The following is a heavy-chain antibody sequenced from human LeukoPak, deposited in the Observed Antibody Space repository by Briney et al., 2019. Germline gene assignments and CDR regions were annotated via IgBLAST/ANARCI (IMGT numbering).Heavy chain of an antibody. Sequence: SETLSLTCTVSGGSISGYYWSWIRQPPGKGLEWIGYIYYSGSTNYNPSLKSRVTISVDTSKNQFSLKLSSVTAADTAVYYCARHLWTVTWVYYYGMDVWGQGTTVTVPS. CDR3: ARHLWTVTWVYYYGMDV. CDR2: IYYSGST. CDR1: GGSISGYY. J-gene: IGHJ6*02. D-gene: IGHD3/OR15-3a*01. V-gene: IGHV4-59*08.